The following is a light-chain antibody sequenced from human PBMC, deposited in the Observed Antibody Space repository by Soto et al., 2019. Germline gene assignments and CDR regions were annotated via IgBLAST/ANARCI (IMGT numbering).Light chain of an antibody. CDR1: QSISSW. V-gene: IGKV1-5*01. Sequence: DIQMTQSPSTLSASVGDRVTITCRASQSISSWLAWYQQKPGKAPKLLIYDASSLESGVPSRFSGSGSGTEFTLTISSMQTDDLATYYCQQYNSYPGTFGQGTKVEIK. CDR2: DAS. CDR3: QQYNSYPGT. J-gene: IGKJ1*01.